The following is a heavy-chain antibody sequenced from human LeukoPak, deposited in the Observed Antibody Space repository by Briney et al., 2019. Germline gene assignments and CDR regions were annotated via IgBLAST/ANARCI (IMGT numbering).Heavy chain of an antibody. V-gene: IGHV3-30*01. D-gene: IGHD4-17*01. J-gene: IGHJ3*02. CDR3: ARDSGEYGDPQAFDI. Sequence: GGSLRLSCAASGFTFSSYAMHWVRQAPGKGLEWVAVISYDGSNKYYADSVKGRFTISRDNSKNTLYLQMNSLRAEDTAVYYCARDSGEYGDPQAFDIWGQGTMVTVSS. CDR1: GFTFSSYA. CDR2: ISYDGSNK.